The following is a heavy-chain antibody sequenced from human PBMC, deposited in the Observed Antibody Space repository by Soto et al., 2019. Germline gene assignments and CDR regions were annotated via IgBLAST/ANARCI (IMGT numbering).Heavy chain of an antibody. Sequence: ASGKVSYKASGYTFTRNALNSVMQAPARKIEWMGWINAGNGDTKYSQKFQGRVTITRDTSASTAYMELGSLRSEDTAVYYCARDRWFGDSCLDPWG. V-gene: IGHV1-3*01. CDR2: INAGNGDT. J-gene: IGHJ5*02. CDR3: ARDRWFGDSCLDP. CDR1: GYTFTRNA. D-gene: IGHD3-10*01.